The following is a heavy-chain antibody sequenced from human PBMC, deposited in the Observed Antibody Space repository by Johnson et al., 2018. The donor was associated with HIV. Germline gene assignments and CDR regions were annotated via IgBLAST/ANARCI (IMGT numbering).Heavy chain of an antibody. Sequence: QVQLVESGGGVVQPGRSLRLSCAASGFTFSSYGMHWVRQAPGKGLEWVAVISYDGSNKYYADSVKGRFTISRENDKNTLYLQMNSLRAEGTGVYYCAERRSDYGDYDAFDIWVQGTMVTVSS. CDR3: AERRSDYGDYDAFDI. D-gene: IGHD4-17*01. CDR2: ISYDGSNK. J-gene: IGHJ3*02. CDR1: GFTFSSYG. V-gene: IGHV3-30*18.